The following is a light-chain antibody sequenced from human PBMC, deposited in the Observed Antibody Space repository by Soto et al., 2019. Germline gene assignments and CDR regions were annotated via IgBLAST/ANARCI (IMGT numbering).Light chain of an antibody. Sequence: SYELTQPPSVSVAPGQTASITCGGNVIVSISVHWYQQKPGQAPVLVVFDDSDRPSGIPERFSGSNSRNTATLTISRVEAGDEADYYCQVWDSSSDHVIFGGGTKLTVL. V-gene: IGLV3-21*02. CDR2: DDS. J-gene: IGLJ2*01. CDR1: VIVSIS. CDR3: QVWDSSSDHVI.